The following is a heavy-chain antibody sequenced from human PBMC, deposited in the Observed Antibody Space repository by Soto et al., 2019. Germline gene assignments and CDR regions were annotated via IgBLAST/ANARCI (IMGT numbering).Heavy chain of an antibody. J-gene: IGHJ6*03. D-gene: IGHD1-1*01. Sequence: QVQLVQSGAEVKKPGSSVKVSCKASGGTFSSYTISWVRQAPGQGLEWMGRIIPILGIANYAQKFQGRVTITADKSTSTAYMELSSLRSEDTAVYYCARVEEEYYYYMDVWGKGTTVTVSS. CDR3: ARVEEEYYYYMDV. V-gene: IGHV1-69*02. CDR1: GGTFSSYT. CDR2: IIPILGIA.